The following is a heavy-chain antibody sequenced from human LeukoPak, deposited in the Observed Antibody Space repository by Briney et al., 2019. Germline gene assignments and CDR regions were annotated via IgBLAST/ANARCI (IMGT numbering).Heavy chain of an antibody. V-gene: IGHV4-34*01. CDR1: GGSFSGYY. CDR3: ARASITMVRGVIDY. D-gene: IGHD3-10*01. Sequence: SETLSLTCAVYGGSFSGYYWSWIRQPPGKGLEWIGEINPSGSTNYNPSLKSRVTISVDTSKNQFSLKLSSVTAADTAVYYCARASITMVRGVIDYWGQGTLVTVSS. J-gene: IGHJ4*02. CDR2: INPSGST.